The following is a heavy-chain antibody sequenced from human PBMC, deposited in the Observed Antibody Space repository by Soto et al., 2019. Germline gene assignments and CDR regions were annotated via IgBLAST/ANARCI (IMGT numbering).Heavy chain of an antibody. CDR1: GFTFNEYA. J-gene: IGHJ4*02. D-gene: IGHD5-18*01. Sequence: EVQLVESGGGLIQPGRSLRLSCTASGFTFNEYAMHWVRQAPGKGLEWVSGISWNSGSLGYADSVKGRATISRDNAKDSLYLQMTSLRAEDTAVYFCAKDMNRGYNCGAPDYWGQGTLVTVSS. CDR3: AKDMNRGYNCGAPDY. V-gene: IGHV3-9*01. CDR2: ISWNSGSL.